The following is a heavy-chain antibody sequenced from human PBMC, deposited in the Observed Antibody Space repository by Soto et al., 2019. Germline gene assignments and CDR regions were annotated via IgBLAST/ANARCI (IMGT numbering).Heavy chain of an antibody. D-gene: IGHD6-19*01. V-gene: IGHV3-33*01. CDR1: GFTFSSYG. CDR2: IWYDGSNK. J-gene: IGHJ4*02. Sequence: SLRLSCAASGFTFSSYGMHWVRQAPGKGLEWVAVIWYDGSNKYYADSVKGRFTISRDNSKNTLYLQMNSLRAEDTAVYYCARELDSSGWPYYFDYWGQGTLVTVAS. CDR3: ARELDSSGWPYYFDY.